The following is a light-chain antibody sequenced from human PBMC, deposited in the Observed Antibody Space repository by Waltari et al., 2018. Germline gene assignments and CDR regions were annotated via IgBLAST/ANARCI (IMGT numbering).Light chain of an antibody. CDR3: SSYAGSDNFVV. CDR2: EVS. Sequence: QSALTQPPSASGSPGPSVTISCTGTSTAIGGYHSVSWYQHHPDKAPKLMIYEVSNRPSGVPDRFSGSKSDNTASLTVSGLQAEDEADYYCSSYAGSDNFVVFGGGTKLTVL. J-gene: IGLJ2*01. CDR1: STAIGGYHS. V-gene: IGLV2-8*01.